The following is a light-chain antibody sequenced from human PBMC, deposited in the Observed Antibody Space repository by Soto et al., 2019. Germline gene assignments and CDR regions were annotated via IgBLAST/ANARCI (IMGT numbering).Light chain of an antibody. J-gene: IGKJ2*01. CDR2: DAT. V-gene: IGKV1-5*01. Sequence: DIQMTQSPSTLSASVGDRVTITCRASQSISIWLAWYQQKPGKAPKLLIYDATTLESGVPSRFSGSGSGTEFTLTISSLQPDDFATYYGQQYNSYLYTFGQGTKVEIK. CDR1: QSISIW. CDR3: QQYNSYLYT.